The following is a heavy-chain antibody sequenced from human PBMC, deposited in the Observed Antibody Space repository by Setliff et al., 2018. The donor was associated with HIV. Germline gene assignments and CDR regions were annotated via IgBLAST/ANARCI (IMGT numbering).Heavy chain of an antibody. V-gene: IGHV4-31*03. CDR1: GGSISSGGYY. CDR2: IYYSGST. CDR3: ARHITGGLAAPVWFDP. Sequence: SETLSLTCTVSGGSISSGGYYWSWIRQHPGKGLEWIGYIYYSGSTYYNPSLKSRVTISVDTSKSQFSLKLSSVTAADTAVYYCARHITGGLAAPVWFDPWGQGTLVTVSS. D-gene: IGHD6-13*01. J-gene: IGHJ5*02.